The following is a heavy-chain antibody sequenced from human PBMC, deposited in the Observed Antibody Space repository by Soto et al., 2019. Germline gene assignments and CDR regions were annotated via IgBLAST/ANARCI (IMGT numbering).Heavy chain of an antibody. Sequence: PSETLSLTCTVSGGPISTYYRNWVRQPAGKGLEWIGRIYTSGGTEYNSPFESRVTMSVDTSNNQFSLKLSSVTAADTAVYYCSSEGGYFDSIGSGVYYYLVVDVWGQGTTVTVSS. D-gene: IGHD3-22*01. V-gene: IGHV4-4*07. CDR3: SSEGGYFDSIGSGVYYYLVVDV. CDR2: IYTSGGT. J-gene: IGHJ6*02. CDR1: GGPISTYY.